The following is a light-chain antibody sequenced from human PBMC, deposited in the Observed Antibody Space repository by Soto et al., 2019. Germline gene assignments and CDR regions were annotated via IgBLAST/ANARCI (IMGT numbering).Light chain of an antibody. J-gene: IGLJ1*01. CDR2: EVS. CDR3: SSYSRSSFYV. CDR1: YNL. V-gene: IGLV2-14*01. Sequence: QSALTQPASVSGSPGQSITISCSGTYNLVSWYQQHPGKAPKLMIYEVSNRPSGVSNRFSGSKSGNTASLTISGLQAEDEADYYCSSYSRSSFYVFGTGTQLTVL.